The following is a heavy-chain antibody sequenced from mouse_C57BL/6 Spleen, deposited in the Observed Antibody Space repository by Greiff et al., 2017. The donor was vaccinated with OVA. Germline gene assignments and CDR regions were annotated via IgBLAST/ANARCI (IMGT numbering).Heavy chain of an antibody. D-gene: IGHD2-4*01. J-gene: IGHJ4*01. V-gene: IGHV1-69*01. CDR2: IDPSDSYT. Sequence: VQLQQPGAELVMPGASVKLSCKASGYTFTSYWLHWVKQRPGQGLEWIGEIDPSDSYTNYNQKFKGKSTLTVDKSSSTAYMQLSSLTSEDSAVYYCARWRVDYDGGYAMDYWGQGTSVTVSS. CDR3: ARWRVDYDGGYAMDY. CDR1: GYTFTSYW.